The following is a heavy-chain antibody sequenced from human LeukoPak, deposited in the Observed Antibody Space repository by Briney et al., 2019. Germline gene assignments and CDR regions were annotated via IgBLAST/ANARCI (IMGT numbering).Heavy chain of an antibody. D-gene: IGHD3-10*01. V-gene: IGHV4-59*08. J-gene: IGHJ2*01. CDR1: GGSVSSDS. Sequence: PSETLSLTCTVSGGSVSSDSWNWIRQSPGKGLEWIGYIYNTGNSNHNPSLKNRVTISFDKSKSQLSLVLTSVTAADTAIYYCARLGKMNLVQGVFWYFDLWGSGTLVTVSS. CDR3: ARLGKMNLVQGVFWYFDL. CDR2: IYNTGNS.